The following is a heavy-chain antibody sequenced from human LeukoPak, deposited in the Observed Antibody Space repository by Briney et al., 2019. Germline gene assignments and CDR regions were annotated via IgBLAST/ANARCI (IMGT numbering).Heavy chain of an antibody. CDR3: ARDLLSVGSGSYYIPSLGY. D-gene: IGHD3-10*01. CDR2: ISSSSSTI. CDR1: GFTFSDYY. V-gene: IGHV3-11*04. Sequence: GGSLRLSCAASGFTFSDYYMSWIRQAPGRGLEWVSYISSSSSTIYYADSVKGRFTISRDNAKNSLYLQMNSLRAEDTAVYYCARDLLSVGSGSYYIPSLGYWGQGTLVTVSS. J-gene: IGHJ4*02.